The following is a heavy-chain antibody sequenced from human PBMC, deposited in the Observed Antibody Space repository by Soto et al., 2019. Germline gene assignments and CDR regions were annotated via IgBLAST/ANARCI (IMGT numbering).Heavy chain of an antibody. D-gene: IGHD3-9*01. CDR2: ISSSSSYI. Sequence: EVQLVESGGGLVKPGGSLRLSCAASGFTFSSYSMNWVRQAPGKGLEWVSSISSSSSYIYYADSMEGRFTISRDNAKNSLYLQRNSLRAEDTDEYYCARDDYDIMTGFVYWGQGTLVTVSS. V-gene: IGHV3-21*01. J-gene: IGHJ4*02. CDR3: ARDDYDIMTGFVY. CDR1: GFTFSSYS.